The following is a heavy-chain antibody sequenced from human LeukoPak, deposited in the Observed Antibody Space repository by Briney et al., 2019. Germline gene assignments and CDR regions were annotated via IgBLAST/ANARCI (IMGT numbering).Heavy chain of an antibody. J-gene: IGHJ5*02. V-gene: IGHV1-46*01. CDR3: ARWILPGGDSSGYYYVEPWFDP. Sequence: GASVKVSCKASGYTFTGYYMHWVRQAPGQGLVWMGIINPSGGSTSYAQKFQGRVTMTRDTSTSTVYMELSSLRSEDTAVYYCARWILPGGDSSGYYYVEPWFDPWGQGTLVTVSS. CDR1: GYTFTGYY. CDR2: INPSGGST. D-gene: IGHD3-22*01.